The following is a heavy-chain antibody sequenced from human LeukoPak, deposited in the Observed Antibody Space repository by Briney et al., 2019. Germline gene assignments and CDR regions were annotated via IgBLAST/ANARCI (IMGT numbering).Heavy chain of an antibody. J-gene: IGHJ6*03. CDR2: IKQDGSEK. Sequence: GGSLRLSCAASGCTFSSCWLRGGRRAPGRGGEGGANIKQDGSEKYYVDSVKGRFTISRDNAKNSLYLQMNSLRAEDTAVYYCAREEVATIFPTYYYYYMDVWGKGTTVTISS. CDR3: AREEVATIFPTYYYYYMDV. D-gene: IGHD5-12*01. CDR1: GCTFSSCW. V-gene: IGHV3-7*01.